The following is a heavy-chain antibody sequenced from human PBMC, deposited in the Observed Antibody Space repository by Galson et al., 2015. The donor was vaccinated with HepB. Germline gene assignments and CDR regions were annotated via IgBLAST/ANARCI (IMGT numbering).Heavy chain of an antibody. Sequence: SLRLSCAASGFTFSSYAMHWVRQAPGKGLEWVAVISYDGSNKYYADSVKGRFTISRDNSKNTLYLQMNSLRAEDTAVYYCARERGTMIVVVRPFDLWGRGTLVTVSS. D-gene: IGHD3-22*01. J-gene: IGHJ2*01. CDR1: GFTFSSYA. CDR2: ISYDGSNK. CDR3: ARERGTMIVVVRPFDL. V-gene: IGHV3-30-3*01.